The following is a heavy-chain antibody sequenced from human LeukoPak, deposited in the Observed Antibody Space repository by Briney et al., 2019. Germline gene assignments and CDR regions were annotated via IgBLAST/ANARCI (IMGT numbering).Heavy chain of an antibody. Sequence: PSETLSLTCTVSGGSVSSGSYYWSWIRQPPGKGLEWISHIYHTGSTNYNPSLKSRVTISLDTSKNQFSLKLTSVSAADTAVYYCARDVRTINVLTGYYRPYYFDYWGQGTLVTVSS. J-gene: IGHJ4*02. CDR2: IYHTGST. D-gene: IGHD3-9*01. CDR3: ARDVRTINVLTGYYRPYYFDY. V-gene: IGHV4-61*01. CDR1: GGSVSSGSYY.